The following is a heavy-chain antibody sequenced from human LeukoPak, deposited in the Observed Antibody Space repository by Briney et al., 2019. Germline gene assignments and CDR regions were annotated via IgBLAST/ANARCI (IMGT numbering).Heavy chain of an antibody. J-gene: IGHJ5*02. CDR3: ARGVGYCSGGSCYPFDP. CDR2: IIPILGIA. CDR1: GGTFSSYA. D-gene: IGHD2-15*01. Sequence: GASVKVSCKASGGTFSSYAISWVRKAPGQGLEWMGRIIPILGIANYAQKFQGRVTITADKSTSTAYMELSSLRSEDTAVYYCARGVGYCSGGSCYPFDPWGQGTLVTVSS. V-gene: IGHV1-69*04.